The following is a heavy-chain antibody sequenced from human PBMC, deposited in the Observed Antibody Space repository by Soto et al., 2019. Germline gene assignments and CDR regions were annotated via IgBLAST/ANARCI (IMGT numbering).Heavy chain of an antibody. J-gene: IGHJ4*02. V-gene: IGHV4-31*03. CDR2: IYYSGST. D-gene: IGHD3-22*01. CDR3: ARSPQSNDYYYEDY. CDR1: GGSISSGGYY. Sequence: PSETLSLTCTVSGGSISSGGYYWSWIRQHPGKGLEWIGYIYYSGSTYYNPFLKSRVTISVDTSKNQFSLKLSSVTAADTAVYYCARSPQSNDYYYEDYWGQGTLVTVSS.